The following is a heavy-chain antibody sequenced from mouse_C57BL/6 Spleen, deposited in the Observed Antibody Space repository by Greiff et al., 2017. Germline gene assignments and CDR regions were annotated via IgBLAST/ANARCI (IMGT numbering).Heavy chain of an antibody. V-gene: IGHV5-4*01. Sequence: EVKLMESGGGLVQPGGSLKLSCAASGFTFSSYAMSWVRQTPDKRLAWVATISDGGSYTYYPDNVKGRFTISRDNAKNNLYLQMSHLKSEDTAMYYCARDGNYERYFDYWGQGTTLTVSS. CDR1: GFTFSSYA. CDR3: ARDGNYERYFDY. CDR2: ISDGGSYT. J-gene: IGHJ2*01. D-gene: IGHD2-1*01.